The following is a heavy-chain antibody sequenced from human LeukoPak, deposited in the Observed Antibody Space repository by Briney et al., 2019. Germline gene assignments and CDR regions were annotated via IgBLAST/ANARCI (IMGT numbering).Heavy chain of an antibody. CDR3: ARAPLGMVTPSFDY. CDR2: IYNSGST. V-gene: IGHV4-59*01. D-gene: IGHD2-21*02. J-gene: IGHJ4*02. Sequence: SETLSLTCTVSGGSISSYSWSWIRQPPGKGLEWIGYIYNSGSTNYNPSLKSRVTISVDTSKNQLSLNLSSVTAADTAVYYCARAPLGMVTPSFDYWGQGALVTVSS. CDR1: GGSISSYS.